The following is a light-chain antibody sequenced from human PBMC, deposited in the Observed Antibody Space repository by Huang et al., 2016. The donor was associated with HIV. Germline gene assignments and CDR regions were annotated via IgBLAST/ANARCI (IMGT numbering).Light chain of an antibody. Sequence: IQMPQSPTSLSASVGDRVSIVCRASQSISTYLNWYQQKPGKAPKLLISSASTLHSGVPSRFSGSGSGTEFTLTIRGLQLDDFATYYCQQSYSALSSFGPGTRL. CDR1: QSISTY. V-gene: IGKV1-39*01. J-gene: IGKJ5*01. CDR3: QQSYSALSS. CDR2: SAS.